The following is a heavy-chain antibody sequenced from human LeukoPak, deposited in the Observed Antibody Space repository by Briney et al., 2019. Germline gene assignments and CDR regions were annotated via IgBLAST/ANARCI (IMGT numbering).Heavy chain of an antibody. J-gene: IGHJ4*02. CDR2: ISGSGGNT. CDR1: GFTFSNYA. V-gene: IGHV3-23*01. D-gene: IGHD3-3*01. CDR3: AKVPRGAGTPSGY. Sequence: PGGSLRLSCAASGFTFSNYAMNWVRQAPGKGLEWVSAISGSGGNTYYADSVKGRFTISRDNSKNTLYLQMNSLRAGDTAVYYCAKVPRGAGTPSGYWGQGTLVTVSS.